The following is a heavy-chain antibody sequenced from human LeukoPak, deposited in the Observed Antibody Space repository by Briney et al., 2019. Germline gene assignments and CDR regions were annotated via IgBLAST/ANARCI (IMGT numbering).Heavy chain of an antibody. J-gene: IGHJ4*02. CDR1: GFTVSSNY. V-gene: IGHV3-53*01. D-gene: IGHD6-19*01. Sequence: PGGSLRLSCAASGFTVSSNYMSWVRQAPGKGLEWVSVIYSGGSTYYADSVKGRFTISRDNSKNTLYLQMNSLRAEDTAVYYCAREKYPGTVAGLFDYWGQGTLVTVSS. CDR2: IYSGGST. CDR3: AREKYPGTVAGLFDY.